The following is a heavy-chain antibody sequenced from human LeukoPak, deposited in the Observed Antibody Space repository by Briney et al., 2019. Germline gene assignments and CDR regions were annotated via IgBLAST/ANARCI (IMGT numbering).Heavy chain of an antibody. CDR1: GFTFSSYS. D-gene: IGHD6-6*01. CDR2: ISSSSSII. V-gene: IGHV3-48*01. CDR3: ARDLRYSSSLGVDY. Sequence: GGSLRLSCAASGFTFSSYSMNWVRQAPGKGLEWVSYISSSSSIIYYADSVKGRFTISRDNAKNSLYLQMNSLRAEDTAVYYCARDLRYSSSLGVDYWGQGTLVTVSS. J-gene: IGHJ4*02.